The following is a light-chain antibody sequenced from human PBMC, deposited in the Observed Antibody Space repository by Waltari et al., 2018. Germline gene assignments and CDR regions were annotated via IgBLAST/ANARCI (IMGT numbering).Light chain of an antibody. Sequence: DIQMTQSPSTLSASVGDTVTITCRASQDILVWLAWYQQKPGNAPKLLIYDASNLEDGVPSRFSGTESGTEFTLTITNLQPDDSGTYYCQQYTNYSRTFGQGTKVEIK. CDR1: QDILVW. CDR3: QQYTNYSRT. J-gene: IGKJ1*01. CDR2: DAS. V-gene: IGKV1-5*01.